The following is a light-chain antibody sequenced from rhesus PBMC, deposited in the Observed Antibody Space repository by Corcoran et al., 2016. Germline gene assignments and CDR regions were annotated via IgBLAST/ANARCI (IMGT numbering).Light chain of an antibody. Sequence: EIVLTQSPATLSLSPGERATLSCRASQTVSNNLAWYHQKPGQPPKLLIFGPSTRDAGVADRFRGSGSETDFTLTITSLEPEDVGVYVCQQAYSWPLTFGGGTKVELK. J-gene: IGKJ4*01. CDR2: GPS. CDR1: QTVSNN. V-gene: IGKV3-35*01. CDR3: QQAYSWPLT.